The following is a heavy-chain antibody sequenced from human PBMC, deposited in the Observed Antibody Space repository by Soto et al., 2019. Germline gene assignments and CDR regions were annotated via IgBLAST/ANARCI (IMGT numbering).Heavy chain of an antibody. V-gene: IGHV4-30-4*01. CDR3: ARATGLGYCSGGSCHTSFVY. Sequence: SETLSLTCTVSGGSISSGDYYWSWIRQPPGKGLEWIGYIYYSGSTYYNPSLKSRVTISVDTSKNQFSLKLSSVTAADTAVYYCARATGLGYCSGGSCHTSFVYWGQGTPVTVSS. J-gene: IGHJ4*02. CDR1: GGSISSGDYY. D-gene: IGHD2-15*01. CDR2: IYYSGST.